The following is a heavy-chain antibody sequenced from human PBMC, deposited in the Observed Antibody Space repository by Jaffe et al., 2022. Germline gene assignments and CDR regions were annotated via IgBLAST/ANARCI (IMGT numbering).Heavy chain of an antibody. D-gene: IGHD3-10*01. Sequence: EVQLVESGGVVVQPGGSLRLSCAASGFTFDDYAMHWVRQAPGKGLEWVSLISWDGGSTYYADSVKGRFTISRDNSKNSLYLQMNSLRAEDTALYYCAKDSSPDYYGSGSYYSYYFDYWGQGTLVTVSS. J-gene: IGHJ4*02. CDR2: ISWDGGST. CDR3: AKDSSPDYYGSGSYYSYYFDY. CDR1: GFTFDDYA. V-gene: IGHV3-43D*04.